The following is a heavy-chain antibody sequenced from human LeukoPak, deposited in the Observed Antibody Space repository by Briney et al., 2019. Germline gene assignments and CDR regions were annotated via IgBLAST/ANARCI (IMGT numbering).Heavy chain of an antibody. CDR3: ARDTDDIVVVVAAPFIY. Sequence: GGSLRLSCAASGFTFSSYAMHWVRQAPGKGLEWVAVISYDGSNIYYADSVKGRFTISRDNSKNTLYLQMNSLRAEDTAVYYCARDTDDIVVVVAAPFIYWGQGTLVTVSS. CDR2: ISYDGSNI. J-gene: IGHJ4*02. D-gene: IGHD2-15*01. V-gene: IGHV3-30*04. CDR1: GFTFSSYA.